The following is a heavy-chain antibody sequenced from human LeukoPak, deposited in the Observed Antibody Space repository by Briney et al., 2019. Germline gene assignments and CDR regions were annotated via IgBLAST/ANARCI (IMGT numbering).Heavy chain of an antibody. CDR3: ARAPDLDIVVVYDAFDI. V-gene: IGHV5-51*01. Sequence: GESLKISCKGSGYSFTSYWIGWVRQMPGKGLEWMGIISPGDSDTRYSPSFQGQVTISADKSISTAYLQWSSLKASDTAMYYCARAPDLDIVVVYDAFDIWGQGTMVTVSS. J-gene: IGHJ3*02. D-gene: IGHD2-2*01. CDR2: ISPGDSDT. CDR1: GYSFTSYW.